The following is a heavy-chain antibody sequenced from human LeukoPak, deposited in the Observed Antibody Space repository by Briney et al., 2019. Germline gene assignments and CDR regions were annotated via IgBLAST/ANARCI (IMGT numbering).Heavy chain of an antibody. CDR1: GGSISSYY. J-gene: IGHJ5*02. CDR2: IYYSGST. D-gene: IGHD4-23*01. V-gene: IGHV4-59*01. Sequence: PSETLSLTCTVSGGSISSYYWSWIRQPPGKGLEWIGYIYYSGSTNYNPSLKSRVTISVDTSKNQFSLKLSSVTAADTAVYYCARDYATLGGNFWFDPWGQGTLVTVSS. CDR3: ARDYATLGGNFWFDP.